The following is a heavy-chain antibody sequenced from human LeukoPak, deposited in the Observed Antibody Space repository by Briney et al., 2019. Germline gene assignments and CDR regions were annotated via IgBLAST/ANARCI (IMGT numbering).Heavy chain of an antibody. V-gene: IGHV3-21*01. Sequence: EGSLRLSCAASGFTFSVCSMNWGRQAPGQGPDLDSFNSGGSDYIYYSDSVKGRFTISRDNAKNSLYLQMNSLRAEDTAVYYCARVIGSYGDSAYWGQGTLATVTS. D-gene: IGHD1-26*01. CDR2: NSGGSDYI. J-gene: IGHJ4*02. CDR1: GFTFSVCS. CDR3: ARVIGSYGDSAY.